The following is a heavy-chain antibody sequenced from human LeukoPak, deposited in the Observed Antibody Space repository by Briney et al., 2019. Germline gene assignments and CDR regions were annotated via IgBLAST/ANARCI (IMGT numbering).Heavy chain of an antibody. CDR2: IYYSGST. Sequence: PSQTLSLTCTVSGGSISSGDDYWSWIRQPPGKGLEWIGYIYYSGSTYYNPSLQSRVIISVDTSKNQFSLKLTSVTAADTAVYSGARALYSMNTVTTEYWFDYWGQGTLVTVSS. CDR1: GGSISSGDDY. V-gene: IGHV4-30-4*01. D-gene: IGHD4-17*01. CDR3: ARALYSMNTVTTEYWFDY. J-gene: IGHJ4*02.